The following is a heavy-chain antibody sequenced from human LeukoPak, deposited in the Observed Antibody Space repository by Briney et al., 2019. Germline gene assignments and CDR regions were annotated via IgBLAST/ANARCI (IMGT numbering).Heavy chain of an antibody. V-gene: IGHV3-23*01. J-gene: IGHJ4*02. CDR3: AKDSRDWTYFDF. Sequence: PGGSLSLSCSVSGFTFSSYAMSWVRQAPGKGLEWVSTTSGIGAGTYYADSVRGRFTISRDNAKNTLYLQMDSLRAEDTAVYYCAKDSRDWTYFDFWGQGTLVTVSS. CDR1: GFTFSSYA. D-gene: IGHD3/OR15-3a*01. CDR2: TSGIGAGT.